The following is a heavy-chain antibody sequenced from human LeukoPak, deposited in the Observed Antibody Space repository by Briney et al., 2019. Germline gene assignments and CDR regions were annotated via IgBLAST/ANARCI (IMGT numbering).Heavy chain of an antibody. CDR3: ARDRVNSGSYRRFFDY. V-gene: IGHV1-2*02. Sequence: ASVKVSCKASGYTFTGYYMHWVRQAPGQGLEWMGWINPNSGGANYAQKFQGRVTMTRDTSISTAYMELSRLRSDDTAVYYCARDRVNSGSYRRFFDYWGQGTLVTVSS. J-gene: IGHJ4*02. CDR1: GYTFTGYY. CDR2: INPNSGGA. D-gene: IGHD1-26*01.